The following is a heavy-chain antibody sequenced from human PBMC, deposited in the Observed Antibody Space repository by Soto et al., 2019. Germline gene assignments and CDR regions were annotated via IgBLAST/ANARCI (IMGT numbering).Heavy chain of an antibody. V-gene: IGHV3-23*01. CDR2: FRDTGDKT. J-gene: IGHJ3*02. D-gene: IGHD3-10*01. CDR3: AKEPDPGAFDI. Sequence: EVQLLESGGGLVQPGGSLRLSCAASGFSFSSYAISWVRQAPGRGLEWVSTFRDTGDKTYYADSVKGRFTVSRDISQNKLYVQMNGLSPDDTAIYYCAKEPDPGAFDIWGQGTMVTVSS. CDR1: GFSFSSYA.